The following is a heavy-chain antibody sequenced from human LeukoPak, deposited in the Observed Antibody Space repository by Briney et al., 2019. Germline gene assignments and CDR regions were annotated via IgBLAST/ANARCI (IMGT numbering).Heavy chain of an antibody. D-gene: IGHD3-10*02. CDR2: ISYDGSPK. CDR1: GFTFSSFG. Sequence: GGSLRLSCAASGFTFSSFGMHWVRQAPGKGLEWVAIISYDGSPKYYADSVKGRFTISRDNSKNSLYLQMNSLRAEDTAVYYCAELGITMIGGVWGKGTTVTISS. J-gene: IGHJ6*04. CDR3: AELGITMIGGV. V-gene: IGHV3-30*18.